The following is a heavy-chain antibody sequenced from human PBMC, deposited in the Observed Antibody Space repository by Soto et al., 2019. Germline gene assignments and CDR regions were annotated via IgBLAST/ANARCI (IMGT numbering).Heavy chain of an antibody. CDR1: GGTFSSSA. Sequence: QVQLVQSGAEVKKPGSSVKVSCKASGGTFSSSAISWVRQAPGQGLEWLGGLIPIFGTANYAQKFQGRVTVTEEESTRPAYMEQSRVRSEEKAVYYCEIDECISTSCPVLDYYSGRYVWGKGTTVTVSS. CDR3: EIDECISTSCPVLDYYSGRYV. CDR2: LIPIFGTA. D-gene: IGHD2-2*01. J-gene: IGHJ6*04. V-gene: IGHV1-69*12.